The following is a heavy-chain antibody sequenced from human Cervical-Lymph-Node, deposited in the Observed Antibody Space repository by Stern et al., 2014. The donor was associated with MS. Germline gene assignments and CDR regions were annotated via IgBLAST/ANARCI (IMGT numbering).Heavy chain of an antibody. CDR3: APSGCSSTSCPNWYFDL. D-gene: IGHD2-2*01. Sequence: QLQLQESGPGLVKPSETLSLTCTVSGGSISSSSYYWGWIRQPPGKGLEWIGSIYYRGSTYYNPSLKSRVTISVDTSKNQFSLKLSSVTAADTAVYYCAPSGCSSTSCPNWYFDLWGRGTLVTVSS. CDR2: IYYRGST. J-gene: IGHJ2*01. CDR1: GGSISSSSYY. V-gene: IGHV4-39*01.